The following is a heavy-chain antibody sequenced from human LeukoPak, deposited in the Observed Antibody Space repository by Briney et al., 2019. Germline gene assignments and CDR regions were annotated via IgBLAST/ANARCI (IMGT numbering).Heavy chain of an antibody. Sequence: SQTLSLTCTVSGGSISSGGYYWSWIRQPPGRGLEWIGYIYYNGSTRYRPSLKSRVTISVDTSKKQFSLKLNSVTAADTAVYYCARDLGYYDRLDQFDCWGQGTLVTVFS. V-gene: IGHV4-61*08. CDR3: ARDLGYYDRLDQFDC. J-gene: IGHJ4*02. CDR2: IYYNGST. D-gene: IGHD3-22*01. CDR1: GGSISSGGYY.